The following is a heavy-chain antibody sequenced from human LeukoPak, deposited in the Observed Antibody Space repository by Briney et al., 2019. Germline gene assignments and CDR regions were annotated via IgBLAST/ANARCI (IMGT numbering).Heavy chain of an antibody. J-gene: IGHJ4*02. CDR3: ARDREGVGATLDY. V-gene: IGHV1-2*06. CDR1: GYTFTGYY. CDR2: INPNSGGT. Sequence: ASVKVSCKASGYTFTGYYMHWVRQAPGQGLEWMGRINPNSGGTNYAQKFQGRVTMTRDTSISTAYMELSRLRSDDTAVYYCARDREGVGATLDYWGQGTLVTVSS. D-gene: IGHD1-26*01.